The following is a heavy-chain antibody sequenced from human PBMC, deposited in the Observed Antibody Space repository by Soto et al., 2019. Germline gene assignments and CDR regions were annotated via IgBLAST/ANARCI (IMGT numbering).Heavy chain of an antibody. J-gene: IGHJ6*02. Sequence: QIQLVQSGPEVQQPGASVKVSCKASGYSFTSYGISWVRQAPGQGLEWVGWISAYNGNTNYAQSPQGRCTMTADTSTNNAYMELKSRRSDDTAVYYCARDPPITGSLRGTHLMNVWGQGTTVTVSS. V-gene: IGHV1-18*04. D-gene: IGHD1-20*01. CDR3: ARDPPITGSLRGTHLMNV. CDR2: ISAYNGNT. CDR1: GYSFTSYG.